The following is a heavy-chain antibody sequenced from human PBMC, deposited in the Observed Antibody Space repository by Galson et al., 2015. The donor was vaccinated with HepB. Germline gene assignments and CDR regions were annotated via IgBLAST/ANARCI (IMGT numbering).Heavy chain of an antibody. D-gene: IGHD3-10*01. CDR3: ARDVWFGESADWYFDF. CDR2: INSDGGKT. V-gene: IGHV3-64*01. J-gene: IGHJ2*01. Sequence: SLRLSCAASGFTFSDYAIHWVRQGLGRGLEHVSGINSDGGKTVYANSVKGRFTISRDISKKTVYLQMGSLRPEDMGVYFCARDVWFGESADWYFDFWGRGTLVTVSS. CDR1: GFTFSDYA.